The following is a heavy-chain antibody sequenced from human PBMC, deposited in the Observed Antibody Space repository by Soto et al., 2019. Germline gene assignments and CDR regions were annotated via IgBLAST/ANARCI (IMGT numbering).Heavy chain of an antibody. CDR2: IIPIFGTA. Sequence: QVQLVQSGAEVKKPGSSVKVSCKASGGTFSSYAISWVRQAPGQGLEWMGGIIPIFGTANYAQKFQGRVTIPAEESTSSAYMELSSLRSEDTAVYYCAREVVVAATGWFDPWGQGALVTVSS. J-gene: IGHJ5*02. D-gene: IGHD2-15*01. V-gene: IGHV1-69*12. CDR1: GGTFSSYA. CDR3: AREVVVAATGWFDP.